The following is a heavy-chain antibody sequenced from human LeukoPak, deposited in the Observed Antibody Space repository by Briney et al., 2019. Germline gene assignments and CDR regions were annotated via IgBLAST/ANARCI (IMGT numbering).Heavy chain of an antibody. D-gene: IGHD1/OR15-1a*01. J-gene: IGHJ4*02. CDR1: GYTFTSYD. CDR3: ASRAFNGRNNLPFDY. V-gene: IGHV1-8*01. Sequence: GASVKVSCKASGYTFTSYDINWVRQAAGQGLEWMGWMTPNSGFSGYAHKFQGRVTITADESTSTAYMELSSLRSEDTAVYYCASRAFNGRNNLPFDYWGQGTLVTVSS. CDR2: MTPNSGFS.